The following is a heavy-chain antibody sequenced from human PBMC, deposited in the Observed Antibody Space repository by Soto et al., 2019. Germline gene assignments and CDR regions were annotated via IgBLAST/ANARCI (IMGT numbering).Heavy chain of an antibody. V-gene: IGHV3-9*01. CDR1: GFIFDDYA. CDR2: ISWNSGNI. Sequence: EVHLVESGGGLVQPGRSLRLSCAASGFIFDDYAMHWVRQAPGKGLEWVSSISWNSGNIGYADSVKGRFTISRDNAKNSLYLQMHSVRGDDTALYYCAKGASTTVFAFNDYWGQGTLVTVSS. J-gene: IGHJ4*02. CDR3: AKGASTTVFAFNDY. D-gene: IGHD4-17*01.